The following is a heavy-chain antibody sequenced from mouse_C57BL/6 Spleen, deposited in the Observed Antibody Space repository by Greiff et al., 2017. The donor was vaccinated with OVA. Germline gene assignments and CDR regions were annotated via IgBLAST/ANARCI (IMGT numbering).Heavy chain of an antibody. D-gene: IGHD2-3*01. CDR3: ARSHDGYYGGYFDY. CDR1: GYTFTSYW. Sequence: VQLQQPGAELVKPGASVKMSCKASGYTFTSYWITWVKQRPGQGLEWIGDIYPGSGSTNYNEKFKSKATLNVDTSSSTAYMQLSSLTSEDSAVYYCARSHDGYYGGYFDYWGQGTTLTVSS. V-gene: IGHV1-55*01. J-gene: IGHJ2*01. CDR2: IYPGSGST.